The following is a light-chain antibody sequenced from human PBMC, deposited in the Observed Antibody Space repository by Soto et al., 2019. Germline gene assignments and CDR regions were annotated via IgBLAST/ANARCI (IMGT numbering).Light chain of an antibody. V-gene: IGLV2-11*01. Sequence: QSALTQPRSVSGSPGQSVTISCTGTSSDVGGYNYVSWYQHHPGKAPRLMIYDVTKRPSGVPDRFSGSKSGNTASLTISGLQAEDEADYFCCSYAGSSDVVFGGGTQLTVL. CDR2: DVT. J-gene: IGLJ2*01. CDR3: CSYAGSSDVV. CDR1: SSDVGGYNY.